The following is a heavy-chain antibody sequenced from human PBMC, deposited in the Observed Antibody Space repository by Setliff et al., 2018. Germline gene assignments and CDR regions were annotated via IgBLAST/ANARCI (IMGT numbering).Heavy chain of an antibody. CDR3: ARDGHNVYYFDY. CDR1: GFTFRTYE. Sequence: LRLSCEASGFTFRTYEMIWVRQAPGKGLVWVSRINSDGSSTNYADSVKGQFTVSRDNAKNTLYLQMNSLRAEDAAVYYCARDGHNVYYFDYWGLGTLVTVSS. CDR2: INSDGSST. J-gene: IGHJ4*02. V-gene: IGHV3-74*01. D-gene: IGHD1-1*01.